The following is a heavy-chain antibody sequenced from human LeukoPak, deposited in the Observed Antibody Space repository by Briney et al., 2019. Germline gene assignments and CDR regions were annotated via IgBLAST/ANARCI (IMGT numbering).Heavy chain of an antibody. CDR3: ARGRYWYDY. D-gene: IGHD2-8*02. V-gene: IGHV3-66*01. J-gene: IGHJ4*02. CDR1: GFTFSSNY. CDR2: IYSGGST. Sequence: GGSLRLSCADSGFTFSSNYMSWVRQAPGKGLEWVSVIYSGGSTYYTDSVKGRFTISRDNSKNTLFLQMNSLRAEDTAVYYCARGRYWYDYWGQGTLVTVSA.